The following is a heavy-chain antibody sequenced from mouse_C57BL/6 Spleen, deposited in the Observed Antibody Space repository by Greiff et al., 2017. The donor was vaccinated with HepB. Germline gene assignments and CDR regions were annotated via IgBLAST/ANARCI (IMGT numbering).Heavy chain of an antibody. J-gene: IGHJ3*01. V-gene: IGHV1-61*01. D-gene: IGHD1-1*01. CDR2: IYPSDSET. Sequence: VKLQQPGAELVRPGSSVKLSCKASGYTFTSYWMDWVKQRPGQGLEWIGNIYPSDSETHYNQKFKDKATLTVDKSSSTAYMQLSSLTSEDSAVYYCARRWGSSYGWFAYWGQGTLVTVSA. CDR1: GYTFTSYW. CDR3: ARRWGSSYGWFAY.